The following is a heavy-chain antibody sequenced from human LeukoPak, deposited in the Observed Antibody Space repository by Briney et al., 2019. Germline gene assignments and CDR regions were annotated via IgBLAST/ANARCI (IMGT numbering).Heavy chain of an antibody. CDR2: IKQDGSEK. Sequence: GGSLRLSCAASGFTFSSYWMSWVRQAPGKGLEWVANIKQDGSEKYYVDSVKGRFTISRDNDKNSLYLQMNSLRAEDTAAYYCARYPDYYDSSGYTRHYWYFDLWGRGTLVTVSS. V-gene: IGHV3-7*01. CDR1: GFTFSSYW. CDR3: ARYPDYYDSSGYTRHYWYFDL. J-gene: IGHJ2*01. D-gene: IGHD3-22*01.